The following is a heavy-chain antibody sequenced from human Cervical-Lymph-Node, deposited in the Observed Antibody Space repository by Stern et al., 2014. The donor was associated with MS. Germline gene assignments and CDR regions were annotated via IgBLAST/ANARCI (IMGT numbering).Heavy chain of an antibody. Sequence: VQLVESGPGLVKPSPTLSLTCNVSGDSISRGDNYWSWIRQYPGKGLEWIGYIYYIGSTFYNPSLKSRVTISVDTSQNQFSLRLSSVTAADTAVYYCARGESSRYYYYFDYWGQGTLVTVSS. CDR2: IYYIGST. CDR1: GDSISRGDNY. J-gene: IGHJ4*02. V-gene: IGHV4-30-4*01. CDR3: ARGESSRYYYYFDY. D-gene: IGHD3-22*01.